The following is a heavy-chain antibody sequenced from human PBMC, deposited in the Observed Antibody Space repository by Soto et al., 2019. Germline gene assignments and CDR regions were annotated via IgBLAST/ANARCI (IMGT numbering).Heavy chain of an antibody. V-gene: IGHV3-23*01. CDR3: VKQPTLYAVATADY. CDR1: GFTFSNYG. J-gene: IGHJ4*02. Sequence: GGSLKLSCAASGFTFSNYGMSWVRQAPGKGLEWVSVMSGSGDDAYYADSVKGRFTISRDNSKNMMYLQMKSLRAADTAVYFCVKQPTLYAVATADYWGQGKQVTVSS. D-gene: IGHD3-3*01. CDR2: MSGSGDDA.